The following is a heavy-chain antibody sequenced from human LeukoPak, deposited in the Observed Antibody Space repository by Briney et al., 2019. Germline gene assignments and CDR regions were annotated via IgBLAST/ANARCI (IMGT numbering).Heavy chain of an antibody. CDR2: ISSSSSTI. CDR3: ASSYSSSWYWPAGGGNWFDP. D-gene: IGHD6-13*01. Sequence: PGGSLRLSCAASGFTFSSYSMNWVRQAPGKGLEWVSYISSSSSTIYYADSVKGRFTISRDNAKNSLYLQMNSLRAEDTAVYYCASSYSSSWYWPAGGGNWFDPWGQGTLVTVSS. CDR1: GFTFSSYS. J-gene: IGHJ5*02. V-gene: IGHV3-48*01.